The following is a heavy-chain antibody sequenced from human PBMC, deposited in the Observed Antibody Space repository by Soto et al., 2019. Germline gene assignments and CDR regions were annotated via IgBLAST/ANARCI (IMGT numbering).Heavy chain of an antibody. D-gene: IGHD2-8*01. V-gene: IGHV4-39*01. CDR3: ARLHCTHPGCVPLDP. CDR1: GGSISDDTYY. CDR2: IYYSGTS. Sequence: QLQLQESGPGLVKPSETLSLTCTVSGGSISDDTYYWGWIRQPPGKGLAWIGSIYYSGTSSYNPSLESRVTMSVDTPTKQGCRRRRSVPATDTAVYYCARLHCTHPGCVPLDPWGHGTPVIVSS. J-gene: IGHJ5*02.